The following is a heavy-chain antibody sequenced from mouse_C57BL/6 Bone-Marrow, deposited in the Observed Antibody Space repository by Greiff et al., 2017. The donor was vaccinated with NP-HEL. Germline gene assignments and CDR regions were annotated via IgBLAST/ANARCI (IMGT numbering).Heavy chain of an antibody. D-gene: IGHD1-1*01. V-gene: IGHV5-4*03. CDR3: ARGTTVVAGTYYFDY. J-gene: IGHJ2*01. CDR1: GFTFSSYA. CDR2: ISAGGSYT. Sequence: EVKLEESGGGLVKPGGSLKLSCAASGFTFSSYAMSWVRQTPEKRLEWVATISAGGSYTYYPDNVKGRFTLSRDNAKNNLYLQMSHLKSEDTAMYYCARGTTVVAGTYYFDYWGQGTTLTVSS.